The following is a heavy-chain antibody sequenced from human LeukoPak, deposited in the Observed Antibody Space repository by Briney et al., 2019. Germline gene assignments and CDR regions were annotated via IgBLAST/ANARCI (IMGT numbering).Heavy chain of an antibody. J-gene: IGHJ4*02. CDR1: GFTVSTVS. D-gene: IGHD3-16*01. CDR2: IREKTDGGTA. V-gene: IGHV3-15*01. Sequence: GGSLRLSCAASGFTVSTVSMTWVRQASGKGLEWVGRIREKTDGGTAEYAAPVKGRFTISRDDSKNTLYLQMNSVTTEDTAVYYCTSTLGYWGQGTLVTASS. CDR3: TSTLGY.